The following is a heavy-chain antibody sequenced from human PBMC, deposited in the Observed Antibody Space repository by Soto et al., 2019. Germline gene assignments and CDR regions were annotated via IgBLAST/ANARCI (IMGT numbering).Heavy chain of an antibody. J-gene: IGHJ6*02. Sequence: QVQLVQSGAEVKKPGASVKVSCKASGYTFTSYGISWVRQAPGQGLEWMGWTSAYKGNTNYAQKLQGRVTMTTDTSTSTAYMELRSLRSYDTAVYYCARRQWLVGGYYYGMDVWGQGTTVTVSS. CDR1: GYTFTSYG. CDR3: ARRQWLVGGYYYGMDV. D-gene: IGHD6-19*01. CDR2: TSAYKGNT. V-gene: IGHV1-18*01.